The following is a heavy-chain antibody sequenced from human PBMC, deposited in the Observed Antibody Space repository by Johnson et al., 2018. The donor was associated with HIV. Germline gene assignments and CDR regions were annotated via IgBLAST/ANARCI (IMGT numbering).Heavy chain of an antibody. CDR3: ASRQYFSAFDI. D-gene: IGHD3-3*01. Sequence: VHLVESGGGVVQPGGSLTLSCAASGFTFSSYPMHWVRQAPGKGLEWVSRINSDGSSTSYADSVKGRFTISRDNAKNTLYLQMNSLRAEDTAVYYCASRQYFSAFDIWGQGTMVTVSS. CDR1: GFTFSSYP. V-gene: IGHV3-74*02. CDR2: INSDGSST. J-gene: IGHJ3*02.